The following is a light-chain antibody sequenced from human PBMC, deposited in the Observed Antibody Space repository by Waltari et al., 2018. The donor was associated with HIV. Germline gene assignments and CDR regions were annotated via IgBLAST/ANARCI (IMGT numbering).Light chain of an antibody. CDR3: MQSLQTLT. J-gene: IGKJ4*01. Sequence: DIVVTQSPLSLPVTRGEPASISCRSSQSLLHSNGFNYLDWYLQKPGQSPQLLIYLGSNRASGVPDRFSGSGSGTDFTLKISRVEAEDVGVSYCMQSLQTLTFGGGTKVEIK. V-gene: IGKV2-28*01. CDR1: QSLLHSNGFNY. CDR2: LGS.